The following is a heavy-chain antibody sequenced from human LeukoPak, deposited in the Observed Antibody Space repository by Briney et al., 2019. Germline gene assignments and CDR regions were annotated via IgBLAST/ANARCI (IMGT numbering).Heavy chain of an antibody. CDR2: IFYSGNT. CDR1: GGSITSTSYY. Sequence: SETLSLTCTVSGGSITSTSYYWGWIRQPPGKGLEWIGSIFYSGNTHNNPSLKSRVTMSVDTSKNQFSLKLSSVTAADTAVYYCARVVVGATTSWDYFDYWGQGTLVTVSS. V-gene: IGHV4-39*07. CDR3: ARVVVGATTSWDYFDY. D-gene: IGHD1-26*01. J-gene: IGHJ4*02.